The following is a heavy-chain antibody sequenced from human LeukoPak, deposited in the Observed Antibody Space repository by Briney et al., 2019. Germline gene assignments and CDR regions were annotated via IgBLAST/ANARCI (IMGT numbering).Heavy chain of an antibody. D-gene: IGHD4-17*01. J-gene: IGHJ6*03. V-gene: IGHV3-23*01. CDR2: ISGSGGST. Sequence: LPGESLKISCAASGFTFSSYAMNWVRQAPGKGLEWVPAISGSGGSTYYADSVKGRFTISRDSSKNTLYLQMNSLRAEDTAVYYCAKDPLPTAYYYYMDVWGKGTTVTVSS. CDR3: AKDPLPTAYYYYMDV. CDR1: GFTFSSYA.